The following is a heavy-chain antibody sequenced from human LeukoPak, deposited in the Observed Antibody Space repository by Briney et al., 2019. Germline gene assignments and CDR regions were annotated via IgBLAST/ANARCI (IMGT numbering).Heavy chain of an antibody. CDR2: AYYRSKWYI. CDR1: GDSVSGSPAV. Sequence: SQTLSLTCAISGDSVSGSPAVWNWIRQSPSSGLEWLGRAYYRSKWYIDYAVSVKGRITITPDTSKNQFSRQLNSVTPEDTAVYYCARGAVRGGTNFDYWGQGTLVTVSA. D-gene: IGHD3-10*01. J-gene: IGHJ4*02. V-gene: IGHV6-1*01. CDR3: ARGAVRGGTNFDY.